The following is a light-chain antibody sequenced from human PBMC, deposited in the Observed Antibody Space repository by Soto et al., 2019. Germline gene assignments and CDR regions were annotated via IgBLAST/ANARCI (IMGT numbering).Light chain of an antibody. CDR3: SSYTSSSTLYV. Sequence: QSVLTQPASVSGSPGQSITISCTGTSSDVGGYNYVSWYQQHPGKVPKLMIYELSNRPSGVSNRFSGSKSGNTASLTISGLQAEDEADYYCSSYTSSSTLYVFGTGTKVTVL. CDR1: SSDVGGYNY. J-gene: IGLJ1*01. CDR2: ELS. V-gene: IGLV2-14*01.